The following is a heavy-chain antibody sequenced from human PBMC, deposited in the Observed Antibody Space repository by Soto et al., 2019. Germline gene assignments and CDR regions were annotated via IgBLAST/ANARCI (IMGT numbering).Heavy chain of an antibody. D-gene: IGHD2-2*01. Sequence: PSETLSLTCTVSGGSISSYYWSWIRQHPGKGLEWIGYISHSGSTYYNPSLKSRVIISVDTSKNQFSLSLTSVTAADTAVYYCARQEGYCSSTSCYGNWFDPWGQGTLVTVSS. J-gene: IGHJ5*02. V-gene: IGHV4-59*06. CDR2: ISHSGST. CDR1: GGSISSYY. CDR3: ARQEGYCSSTSCYGNWFDP.